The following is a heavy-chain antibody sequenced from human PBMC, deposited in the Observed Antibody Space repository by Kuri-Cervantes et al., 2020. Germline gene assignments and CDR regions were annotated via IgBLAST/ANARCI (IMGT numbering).Heavy chain of an antibody. CDR1: GGSISSYY. Sequence: GSLRLSCTVSGGSISSYYWSWIRQPAGKGLEWIGRIYTSGSTNYNPSLKSRVTMSVDTSKNQFSLKLSSVTAADTAVYCCARMYGDYLFDYWGQGTLVTVSS. CDR3: ARMYGDYLFDY. CDR2: IYTSGST. D-gene: IGHD4-17*01. V-gene: IGHV4-4*07. J-gene: IGHJ4*02.